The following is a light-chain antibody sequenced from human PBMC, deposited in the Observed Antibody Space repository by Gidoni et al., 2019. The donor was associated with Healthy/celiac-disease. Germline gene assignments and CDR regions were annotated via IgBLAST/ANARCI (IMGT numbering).Light chain of an antibody. CDR3: RQRYNSPMYT. V-gene: IGKV1-39*01. J-gene: IGKJ2*01. CDR2: AAS. Sequence: DIQMTQSPSSLSASVGDRVTITCRASQRSSSYLNWYQQKPGGAPKLLIYAASSLQNGVPSRFSSGRSGRKDITTISSIQHEDFATNYCRQRYNSPMYTFXHXTKVEIK. CDR1: QRSSSY.